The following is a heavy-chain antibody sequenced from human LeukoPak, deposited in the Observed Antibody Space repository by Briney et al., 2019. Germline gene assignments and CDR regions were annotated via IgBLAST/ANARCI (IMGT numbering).Heavy chain of an antibody. J-gene: IGHJ4*02. V-gene: IGHV4-59*01. CDR2: IYYSGST. D-gene: IGHD4-23*01. CDR3: ARGVVTLDY. CDR1: GGSFSGYY. Sequence: SETLSLTCAVYGGSFSGYYWSWIRQPPGKGLEWIGYIYYSGSTNYNPSLKSRVTISVDTSKNQFSLKLSSVTAADTAVYYCARGVVTLDYWGQGTLVTVSS.